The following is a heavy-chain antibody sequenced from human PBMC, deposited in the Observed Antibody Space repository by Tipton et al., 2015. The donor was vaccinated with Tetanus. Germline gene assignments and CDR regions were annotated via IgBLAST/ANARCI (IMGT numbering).Heavy chain of an antibody. D-gene: IGHD6-13*01. V-gene: IGHV4-30-2*01. CDR2: IYHSGST. Sequence: TLSLTCAVSGGSISSGGYSWSWIRQPPGKGLEWIGYIYHSGSTYYNPSLKSRVTISVDRSKNQFSLKLSSVTAADTAVYYCARVIAAAGSAYWFDPWGQGTLVTVSS. CDR3: ARVIAAAGSAYWFDP. CDR1: GGSISSGGYS. J-gene: IGHJ5*02.